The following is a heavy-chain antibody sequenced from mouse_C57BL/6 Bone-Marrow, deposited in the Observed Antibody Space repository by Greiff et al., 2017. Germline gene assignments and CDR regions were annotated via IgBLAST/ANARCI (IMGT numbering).Heavy chain of an antibody. Sequence: VMLVESGPGLVAPSQSLSITCTVSGFSLTSYAISWVRQPPGTGLEWLGVIWTGGGTNYNSALKSRLSISKDNSKSQVFLKMNSLQTDDTARYYCARNYDGYLGYWYFDVWGTGTTVTVSS. CDR3: ARNYDGYLGYWYFDV. J-gene: IGHJ1*03. V-gene: IGHV2-9-1*01. CDR2: IWTGGGT. D-gene: IGHD2-3*01. CDR1: GFSLTSYA.